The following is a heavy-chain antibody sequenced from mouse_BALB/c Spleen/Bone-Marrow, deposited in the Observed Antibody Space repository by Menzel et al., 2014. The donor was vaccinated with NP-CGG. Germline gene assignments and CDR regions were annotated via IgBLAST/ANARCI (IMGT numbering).Heavy chain of an antibody. CDR1: GFNIKDTY. CDR2: IDPANGNT. J-gene: IGHJ3*01. CDR3: AVYDYEGFAY. D-gene: IGHD2-4*01. V-gene: IGHV14-3*02. Sequence: EVQLQQSGAELVKPGASVKLSCTASGFNIKDTYMHWVKQRPEQGLEWIGRIDPANGNTKYDPKFQGKANITADTSSNTAYRQLSSLTSEDTAVYYCAVYDYEGFAYWGQGTLVTVSA.